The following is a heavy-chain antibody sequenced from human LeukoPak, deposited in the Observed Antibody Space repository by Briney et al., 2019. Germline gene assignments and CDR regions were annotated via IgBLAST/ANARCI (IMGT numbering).Heavy chain of an antibody. CDR3: ARLKANRSGWYYFDY. D-gene: IGHD6-19*01. J-gene: IGHJ4*02. V-gene: IGHV3-53*01. Sequence: GGSLRLSCAASGFTVSSNYMSWVRQTPGKGLEWVSIINSGGSTHYADSVKGRFTISRDNSKNTLYLQMNSLRAEDTAVYYCARLKANRSGWYYFDYWGQGTLVTVSS. CDR2: INSGGST. CDR1: GFTVSSNY.